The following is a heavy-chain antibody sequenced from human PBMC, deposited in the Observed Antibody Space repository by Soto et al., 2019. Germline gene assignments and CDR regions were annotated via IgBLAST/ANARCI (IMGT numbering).Heavy chain of an antibody. D-gene: IGHD3-3*01. Sequence: ASVKVSCKASGYTFTSYDINWVRQATGQGLEWMGWMNPNSGNTGYAQKFQGRVTMTRNTSISTAYMELSSLRSEDTAVYYCASARIFGETQDYWGQGTLVTVSS. CDR3: ASARIFGETQDY. J-gene: IGHJ4*02. CDR2: MNPNSGNT. V-gene: IGHV1-8*01. CDR1: GYTFTSYD.